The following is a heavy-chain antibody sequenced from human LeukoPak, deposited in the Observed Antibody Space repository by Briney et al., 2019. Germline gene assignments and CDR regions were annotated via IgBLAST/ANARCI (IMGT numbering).Heavy chain of an antibody. CDR2: INPNSGGT. CDR3: ARPRYCSGGSCYSYYFDY. J-gene: IGHJ4*02. D-gene: IGHD2-15*01. CDR1: GHTFTGYY. Sequence: ASVKVSCKASGHTFTGYYMHWVRQAPGQGLEWMGWINPNSGGTNYAQKFQGRVTMTRDTSISTAYMELSRLRSDDTAVYYCARPRYCSGGSCYSYYFDYWGQGTLVTVSS. V-gene: IGHV1-2*02.